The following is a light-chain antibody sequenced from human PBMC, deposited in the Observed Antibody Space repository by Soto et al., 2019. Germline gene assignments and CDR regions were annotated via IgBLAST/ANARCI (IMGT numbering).Light chain of an antibody. CDR1: QSVSSSY. CDR2: GAS. CDR3: QQYGSSPRT. J-gene: IGKJ1*01. Sequence: EIVLTQSPGTLSLSPGERATLSCRASQSVSSSYLAWYQQKPGQAPRLLIYGASSRPTGIPDRFSGSGSGTDFTLTIRNLEPEDFAGYYCQQYGSSPRTFGQGTKVEI. V-gene: IGKV3-20*01.